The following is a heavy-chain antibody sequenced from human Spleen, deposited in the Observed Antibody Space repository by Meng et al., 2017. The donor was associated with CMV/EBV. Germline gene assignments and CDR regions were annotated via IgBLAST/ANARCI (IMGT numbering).Heavy chain of an antibody. CDR3: ARAIAARGNYYYGMDV. V-gene: IGHV4-59*01. CDR2: IYYSGST. J-gene: IGHJ6*02. D-gene: IGHD6-13*01. CDR1: GGSISSYY. Sequence: SETLSLTCTVSGGSISSYYWSWIRQPPGKGLEWIGYIYYSGSTNYNPSLKSRVTISVDTSKNQFSLKLSSVTAADTAVYYCARAIAARGNYYYGMDVWGQGTTVTVSS.